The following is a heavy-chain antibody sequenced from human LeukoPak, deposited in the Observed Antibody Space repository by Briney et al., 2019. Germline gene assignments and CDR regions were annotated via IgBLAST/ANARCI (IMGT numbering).Heavy chain of an antibody. Sequence: GGSLRLSCATSGFTFTTFWMHWVRQAPGKGLVWVSRISNDGSSTNYADSVKGRFTISRDNAKNTLYLQMNSLRAEDTAVYYCAKALGASFRSYNWFDPWGQGTLVTVSS. V-gene: IGHV3-74*01. J-gene: IGHJ5*02. CDR1: GFTFTTFW. CDR3: AKALGASFRSYNWFDP. CDR2: ISNDGSST. D-gene: IGHD1-26*01.